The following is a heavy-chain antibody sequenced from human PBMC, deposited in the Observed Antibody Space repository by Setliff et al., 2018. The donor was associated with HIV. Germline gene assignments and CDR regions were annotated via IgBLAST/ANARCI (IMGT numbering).Heavy chain of an antibody. V-gene: IGHV4-4*08. CDR3: ARDLYATAGPDNDY. D-gene: IGHD6-13*01. CDR1: GDSISNYY. Sequence: LETLSLTCTVSGDSISNYYWSWVRQPPGKGLEWIGYIYSSGSTNFNPPLQSRVTISVDTSKNQFSLELSSVTAADTAVYYCARDLYATAGPDNDYWGQGTLVTVSS. CDR2: IYSSGST. J-gene: IGHJ4*02.